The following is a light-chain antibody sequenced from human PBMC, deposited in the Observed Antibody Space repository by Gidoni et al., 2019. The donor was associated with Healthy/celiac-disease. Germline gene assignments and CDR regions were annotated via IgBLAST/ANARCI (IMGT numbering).Light chain of an antibody. CDR3: NSRDSSGKHLGVV. CDR2: GKN. V-gene: IGLV3-19*01. CDR1: SLRSYY. J-gene: IGLJ2*01. Sequence: SSKLPQDPAVSVALGQTVRITCQGDSLRSYYASWYQQKPGQAPVLVIYGKNNRPSGIPDRFSGSSSGNTASLTITGAQAEDEADYYCNSRDSSGKHLGVVFGGGTKLTVL.